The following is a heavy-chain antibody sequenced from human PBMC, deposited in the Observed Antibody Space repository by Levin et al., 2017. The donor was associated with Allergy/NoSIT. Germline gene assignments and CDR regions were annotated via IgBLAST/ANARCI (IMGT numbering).Heavy chain of an antibody. Sequence: GGSLRLSCAASGFTFDDYAMHWVRQAPGKGLEWVSGISWNSGSIGYADSVKGRFTISRDNAKNSLYLQMNSLRAEDTALYYCAKDIGAVVSFFDYWGQGTLVTVSS. CDR3: AKDIGAVVSFFDY. J-gene: IGHJ4*02. CDR2: ISWNSGSI. V-gene: IGHV3-9*01. D-gene: IGHD6-19*01. CDR1: GFTFDDYA.